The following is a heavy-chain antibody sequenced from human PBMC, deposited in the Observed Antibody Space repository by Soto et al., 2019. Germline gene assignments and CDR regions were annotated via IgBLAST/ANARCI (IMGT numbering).Heavy chain of an antibody. V-gene: IGHV1-69*01. CDR1: GGTFASSA. D-gene: IGHD2-8*01. CDR2: IIPALGPA. Sequence: QVQLMQSGAEVQKPGSSVKVSCKLSGGTFASSAISWVRQAPGQGLEWMGGIIPALGPANYAQKFRDRVTISADESTTTVYMEMSNVTSEDTAVFFCARDPPSMVWGQGTLVTVSS. CDR3: ARDPPSMV. J-gene: IGHJ4*02.